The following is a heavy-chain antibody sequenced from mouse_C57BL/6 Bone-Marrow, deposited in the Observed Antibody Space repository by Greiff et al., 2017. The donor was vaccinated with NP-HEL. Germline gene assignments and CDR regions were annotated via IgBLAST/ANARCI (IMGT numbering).Heavy chain of an antibody. CDR3: ARGRISSFWYFDV. J-gene: IGHJ1*03. CDR1: GYTFTSYW. Sequence: VQLQQPGAELVKPGASVKMSCKASGYTFTSYWITWVKQRPGQGLEWIGDIYPGSGSTNYNEKFKSKATLTVDTSSSTAYMQLSSLTSEDSAVYYCARGRISSFWYFDVWGTGTTVTVSS. CDR2: IYPGSGST. V-gene: IGHV1-55*01.